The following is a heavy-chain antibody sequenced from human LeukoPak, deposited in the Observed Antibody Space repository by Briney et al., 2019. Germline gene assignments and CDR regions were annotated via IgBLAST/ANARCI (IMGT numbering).Heavy chain of an antibody. Sequence: ASETLSLTCTVSGYSISSGYYWGWIRQPPGKGLEWIGTIYHGGSTDYNSSLKSRVIISVDTSKNQFSLKLTSVTAADTAVYYCARPVPSRLGWFDPWGQGTLVTVSS. V-gene: IGHV4-38-2*02. CDR3: ARPVPSRLGWFDP. D-gene: IGHD1-1*01. CDR2: IYHGGST. J-gene: IGHJ5*02. CDR1: GYSISSGYY.